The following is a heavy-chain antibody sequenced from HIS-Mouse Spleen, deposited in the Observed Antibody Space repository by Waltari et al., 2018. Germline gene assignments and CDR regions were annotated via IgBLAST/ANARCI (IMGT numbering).Heavy chain of an antibody. V-gene: IGHV4-39*07. CDR1: GGSISSSSYY. Sequence: QLQLQESGPGLVKPSETLSLTCTVSGGSISSSSYYWGWIRQPPGKGLEWIGSIYYSGSTYYNPSLKSRVTISVDTSKNQFSLKLSSVTAADTAVYYCARDFVSDTAMVTGWFDPWGQGTLVTVSS. J-gene: IGHJ5*02. CDR2: IYYSGST. D-gene: IGHD5-18*01. CDR3: ARDFVSDTAMVTGWFDP.